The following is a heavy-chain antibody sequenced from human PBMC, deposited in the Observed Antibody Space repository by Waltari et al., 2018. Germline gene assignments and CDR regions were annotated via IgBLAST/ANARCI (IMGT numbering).Heavy chain of an antibody. D-gene: IGHD6-13*01. Sequence: VQLVQSGAEVKKPGASVKVSCKASGYTFTSYAMHWVRQAPGQRLEWMGWINAGNGNKKDSQEFQGRVTMTRDTSISTAYMELSRLGSDETAVYYCARGVAAAGRLDYWGQGTLVTVSS. CDR2: INAGNGNK. CDR1: GYTFTSYA. J-gene: IGHJ4*02. V-gene: IGHV1-3*03. CDR3: ARGVAAAGRLDY.